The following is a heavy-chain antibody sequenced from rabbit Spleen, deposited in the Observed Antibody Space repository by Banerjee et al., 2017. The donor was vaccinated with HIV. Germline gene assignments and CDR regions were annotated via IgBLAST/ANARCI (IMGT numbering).Heavy chain of an antibody. V-gene: IGHV1S40*01. J-gene: IGHJ4*01. CDR3: ARDLVGVIGWNFYL. CDR1: GVSFSISSY. Sequence: QSLEESGGDLVKPGASLTLTCTASGVSFSISSYMCWVRQAPGKGLEWIACINTVTGKTVYASWAKGRFIMSRTSSTTVTLRMTSLTAADTATYFCARDLVGVIGWNFYLWGQGTLVTVS. CDR2: INTVTGKT. D-gene: IGHD1-1*01.